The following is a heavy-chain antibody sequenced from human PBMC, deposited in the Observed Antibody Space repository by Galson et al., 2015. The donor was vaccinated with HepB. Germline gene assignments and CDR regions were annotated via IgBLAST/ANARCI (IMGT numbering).Heavy chain of an antibody. CDR2: INPNGGAT. Sequence: SVKVSCKASGYSFSSYNVHWVRQAPGQGLEWMGVINPNGGATTYAQKLKGRVTIIRDTSQSTVYMELKTLKFEDTAVYYCARDSDMSTVRMKANALDLWGQGTMVTVSS. D-gene: IGHD4-11*01. CDR3: ARDSDMSTVRMKANALDL. CDR1: GYSFSSYN. J-gene: IGHJ3*01. V-gene: IGHV1-46*01.